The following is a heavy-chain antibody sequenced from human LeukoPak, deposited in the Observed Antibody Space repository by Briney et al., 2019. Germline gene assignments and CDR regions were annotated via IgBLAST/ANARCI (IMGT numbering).Heavy chain of an antibody. CDR1: GFTFSSYA. Sequence: GGSLRLSCAASGFTFSSYAMSWVRQAPGKGLEWVAVISYDGSNKYYADSVKGRFTISRDNSKNTLYLQMNSLRAEDTAVYYCAKDIHPEWFEEFIDYWGQGTLVTVSS. CDR3: AKDIHPEWFEEFIDY. J-gene: IGHJ4*02. D-gene: IGHD3-10*01. V-gene: IGHV3-30*18. CDR2: ISYDGSNK.